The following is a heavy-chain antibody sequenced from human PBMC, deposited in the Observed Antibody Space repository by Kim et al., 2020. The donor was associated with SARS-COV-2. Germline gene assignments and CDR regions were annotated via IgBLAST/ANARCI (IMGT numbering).Heavy chain of an antibody. CDR2: T. CDR3: ARHILTNNWFDP. Sequence: TYYNPSLKTRVTIFVDTSKNQFSRKLSSVAAPDTAVYYCARHILTNNWFDPWGQGALVTVSS. V-gene: IGHV4-39*01. D-gene: IGHD3-9*01. J-gene: IGHJ5*02.